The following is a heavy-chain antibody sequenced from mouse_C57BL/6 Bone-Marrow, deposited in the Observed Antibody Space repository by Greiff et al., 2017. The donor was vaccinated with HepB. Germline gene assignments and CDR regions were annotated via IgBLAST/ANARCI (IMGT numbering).Heavy chain of an antibody. CDR2: IWSGGST. Sequence: QVHVKQSGPGLVQPSQRLSITCTVSGFSLTSYGVHWVRQPPGKGLEWLGVIWSGGSTDYNAAFISRLSISKDNSKSQVFFKMNSLQADDTAIYYCAKEGYYGSLYYFDYWGQGTTLTVSS. V-gene: IGHV2-4*01. D-gene: IGHD1-1*01. CDR3: AKEGYYGSLYYFDY. CDR1: GFSLTSYG. J-gene: IGHJ2*01.